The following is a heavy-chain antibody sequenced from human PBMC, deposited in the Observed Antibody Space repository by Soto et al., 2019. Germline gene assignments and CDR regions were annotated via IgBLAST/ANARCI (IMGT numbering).Heavy chain of an antibody. CDR2: IYHSGST. J-gene: IGHJ5*02. V-gene: IGHV4-30-2*01. Sequence: SETLSLTCAVSGGSISSGGYSWSWIRQPPGKGLEWIGYIYHSGSTYYNPSLKSRVTISVDRSKNQFSLKLSSVTAADTAVYYCARTIAAALGWFDPWGQGTLVTVSS. CDR3: ARTIAAALGWFDP. D-gene: IGHD6-13*01. CDR1: GGSISSGGYS.